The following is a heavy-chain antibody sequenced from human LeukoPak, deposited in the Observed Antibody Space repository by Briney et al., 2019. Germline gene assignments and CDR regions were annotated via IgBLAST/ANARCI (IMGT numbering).Heavy chain of an antibody. CDR2: INPYSGYT. CDR1: GGTFTSHG. D-gene: IGHD2-2*01. V-gene: IGHV1-18*01. J-gene: IGHJ5*02. CDR3: ARGGYCTGTNCRNWFDP. Sequence: ASVKVSCKASGGTFTSHGINWVRQAPGQGLEWMGWINPYSGYTNDAQKLQGRVTMTTDTSTSTAYMELRSLRSDDTAVYYCARGGYCTGTNCRNWFDPWGQGTLVTVSS.